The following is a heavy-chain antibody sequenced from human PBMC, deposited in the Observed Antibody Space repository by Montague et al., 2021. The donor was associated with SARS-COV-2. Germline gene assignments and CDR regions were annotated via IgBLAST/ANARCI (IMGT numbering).Heavy chain of an antibody. D-gene: IGHD6-19*01. CDR2: IYDSGST. CDR1: GGSISSSNYY. CDR3: ARRGRKRLAVANTIGGFDI. Sequence: SETLSLTCTVSGGSISSSNYYWDWIRQPPGKGLEWIGSIYDSGSTYYNPSLKSRVTISVDTSKNHFSLKLSSVAAADTAVYYCARRGRKRLAVANTIGGFDIWGQGTMVTVSS. J-gene: IGHJ3*02. V-gene: IGHV4-39*02.